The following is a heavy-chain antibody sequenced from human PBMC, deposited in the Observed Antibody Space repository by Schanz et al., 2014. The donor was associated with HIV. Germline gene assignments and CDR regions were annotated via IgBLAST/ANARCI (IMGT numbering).Heavy chain of an antibody. CDR2: ISYDGSNK. CDR1: GFTFSTYG. D-gene: IGHD2-15*01. V-gene: IGHV3-30*18. Sequence: VQLLESGGGLVQPGGSLRLSCAASGFTFSTYGMHWVRQAPGKGLEWVAVISYDGSNKYYADSVKGRFTISRDNSKSTLYLQMNSLRAEDTAVYYCANLVVAATDDAFDIWGQGTMVTVSS. CDR3: ANLVVAATDDAFDI. J-gene: IGHJ3*02.